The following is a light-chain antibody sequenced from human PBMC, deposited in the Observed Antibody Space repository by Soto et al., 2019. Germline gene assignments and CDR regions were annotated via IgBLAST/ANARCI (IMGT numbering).Light chain of an antibody. J-gene: IGKJ4*01. Sequence: LTQSPSTLSLSPGERATLSCRASQSVSSYLAWYQQKPGQAPRLLIYDASNRATGIPARFSGSGSGADFTLTISSLEPEDFALYYCQQHINWPLTFGGGTKVDIK. V-gene: IGKV3-11*01. CDR2: DAS. CDR3: QQHINWPLT. CDR1: QSVSSY.